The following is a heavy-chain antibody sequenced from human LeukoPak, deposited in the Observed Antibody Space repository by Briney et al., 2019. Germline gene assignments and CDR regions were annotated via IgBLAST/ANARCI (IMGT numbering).Heavy chain of an antibody. CDR1: GGSISSYY. CDR2: IYYSGST. V-gene: IGHV4-59*12. J-gene: IGHJ4*02. D-gene: IGHD5-12*01. CDR3: ARAFNVDIVATIHRISPYYFDY. Sequence: PSETLSLTCTVSGGSISSYYWSWIRQPPGKGLEWIGYIYYSGSTNYNPSLKSRVTISVDTSKNQFSLKLSSVTAADTAVYYCARAFNVDIVATIHRISPYYFDYWGQGTLVTVSS.